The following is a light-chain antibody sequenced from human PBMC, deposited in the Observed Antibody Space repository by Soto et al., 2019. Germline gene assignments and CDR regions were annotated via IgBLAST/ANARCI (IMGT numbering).Light chain of an antibody. CDR1: SSDVGGYNY. Sequence: QSALTQSASVSGSPGQSITISCTGTSSDVGGYNYVSWYQQHPGKAPKVMIYEVSNRPSGVSDRFSGSKSDNTASLSISGLQAENEADYYCSSYTSSSTVVFGGGTKLTVL. V-gene: IGLV2-14*01. CDR2: EVS. CDR3: SSYTSSSTVV. J-gene: IGLJ2*01.